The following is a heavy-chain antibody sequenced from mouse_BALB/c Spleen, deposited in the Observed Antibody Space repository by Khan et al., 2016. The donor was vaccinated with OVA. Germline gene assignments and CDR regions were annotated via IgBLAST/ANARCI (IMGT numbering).Heavy chain of an antibody. V-gene: IGHV5-9*03. D-gene: IGHD1-1*02. CDR2: ISSAGDNT. CDR1: GFTFSSFT. CDR3: ARSNYGPFAY. J-gene: IGHJ3*01. Sequence: EVELVESGGGLVKPGGSLKLSCAASGFTFSSFTMSWVRQTPEKRLEWVASISSAGDNTYYPDSVKGRFTICRDNAKNNLYLQMSSLRSEDTALYYCARSNYGPFAYWGQGTLVTVSA.